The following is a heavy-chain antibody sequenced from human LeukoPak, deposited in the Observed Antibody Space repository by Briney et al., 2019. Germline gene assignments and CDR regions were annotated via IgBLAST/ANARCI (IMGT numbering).Heavy chain of an antibody. Sequence: SSETLSLTCTVSGGSISSGDYYWGWIRQSPGKGLEWIGCMYHSGSIYSNPALKSRVTISVETSKNRFSLKLSSVTAADTAVYYCATGPFGDSYDTYKDTFDYWGQGTLVTVSS. CDR2: MYHSGSI. J-gene: IGHJ4*02. CDR3: ATGPFGDSYDTYKDTFDY. D-gene: IGHD3-16*01. V-gene: IGHV4-39*02. CDR1: GGSISSGDYY.